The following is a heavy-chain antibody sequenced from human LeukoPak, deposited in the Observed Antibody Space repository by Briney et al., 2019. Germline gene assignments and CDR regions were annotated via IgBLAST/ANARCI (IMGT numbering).Heavy chain of an antibody. CDR1: GFTFSSYA. V-gene: IGHV3-23*01. Sequence: PGGSLRLSCAASGFTFSSYAMSWVRQAPGKGLEWVSAISGSGGSTYYADSVKGRFTISRDNSKNTLYLQMNSLRAEDTAVYYCAKDQGALPAAIPYYYYYYGIDVWGQGTTVTVSS. J-gene: IGHJ6*02. CDR3: AKDQGALPAAIPYYYYYYGIDV. D-gene: IGHD2-2*02. CDR2: ISGSGGST.